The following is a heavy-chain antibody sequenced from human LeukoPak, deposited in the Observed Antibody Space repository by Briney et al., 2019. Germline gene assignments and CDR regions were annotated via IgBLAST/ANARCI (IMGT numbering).Heavy chain of an antibody. CDR1: GGSISSSSYY. D-gene: IGHD6-13*01. V-gene: IGHV4-61*03. CDR2: IDHTGST. CDR3: ARGRVSLSSWYSTYYYYFYMDV. J-gene: IGHJ6*03. Sequence: PSETLSLTCTGSGGSISSSSYYWTWIRQPPGKGLEWIGYIDHTGSTNYNPSLNSRVTISRDTSKNHFSLELSSVTAADTAVYFCARGRVSLSSWYSTYYYYFYMDVWGKGTTVTVSS.